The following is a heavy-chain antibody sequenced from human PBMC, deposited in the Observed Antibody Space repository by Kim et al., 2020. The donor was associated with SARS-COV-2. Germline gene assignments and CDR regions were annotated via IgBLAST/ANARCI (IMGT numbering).Heavy chain of an antibody. D-gene: IGHD4-17*01. Sequence: TTNYSPSLKSRVTISVDTSKNQFSLKLSSVTAADTAVYYCARGSMTNNYWGQGTLVTVSS. CDR3: ARGSMTNNY. CDR2: TT. V-gene: IGHV4-34*01. J-gene: IGHJ4*02.